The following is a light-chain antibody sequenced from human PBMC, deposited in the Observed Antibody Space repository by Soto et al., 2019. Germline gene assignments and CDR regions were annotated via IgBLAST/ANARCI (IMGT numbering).Light chain of an antibody. CDR3: QQYNSYSYT. V-gene: IGKV1-5*01. Sequence: IQLTQTPSTLSASVGDRVTIACRASQSVSPWLAWYQQKPGKAPKLLIYDVSNLHGGVPSRFSGSGSGTESTLTISGLQPDDFATYYCQQYNSYSYTFGQGTKLEIK. J-gene: IGKJ2*01. CDR1: QSVSPW. CDR2: DVS.